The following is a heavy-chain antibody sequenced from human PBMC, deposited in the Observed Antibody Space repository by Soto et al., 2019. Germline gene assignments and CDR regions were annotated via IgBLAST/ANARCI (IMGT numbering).Heavy chain of an antibody. J-gene: IGHJ4*02. D-gene: IGHD3-10*01. CDR3: ERALTPLPGKT. V-gene: IGHV4-59*01. CDR2: IYYSGST. CDR1: GGSISSYY. Sequence: PSETLSLTCTVSGGSISSYYWSWIRQPPGKGLEWIGYIYYSGSTNYNPSLKSRVTISVDTSKNQFSLKLSSVTAADTAVYYCERALTPLPGKTWGQGTLVTVSS.